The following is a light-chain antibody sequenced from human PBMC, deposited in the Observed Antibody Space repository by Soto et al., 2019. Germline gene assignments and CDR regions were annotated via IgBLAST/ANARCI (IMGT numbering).Light chain of an antibody. J-gene: IGKJ1*01. CDR2: GAS. CDR3: QQYDNWPRT. Sequence: EVVMTQSPATLSVSPGERATLSCRASESVSSNLAWYQQRPGQAPRLVIYGASTRATGIPARFSGGGSGTEFTLTISSLQSEDFAVYYCQQYDNWPRTFGQGTKVEIK. V-gene: IGKV3-15*01. CDR1: ESVSSN.